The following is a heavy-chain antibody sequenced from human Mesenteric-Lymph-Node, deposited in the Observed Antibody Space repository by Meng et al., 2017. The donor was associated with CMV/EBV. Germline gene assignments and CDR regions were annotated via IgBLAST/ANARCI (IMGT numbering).Heavy chain of an antibody. CDR1: GFSFNNYG. D-gene: IGHD3-3*01. J-gene: IGHJ6*02. CDR2: ISYDGSIK. V-gene: IGHV3-30*03. CDR3: ARESVGDFWRGHYRPPTHYYGMDV. Sequence: GGSLRLSCVASGFSFNNYGMHWVRQAPGQGLEWVAVISYDGSIKYYGDSVMGRFTISRDNSKNTLFLDMNSLRAEDTAVFYCARESVGDFWRGHYRPPTHYYGMDVWGQGTTVTVSS.